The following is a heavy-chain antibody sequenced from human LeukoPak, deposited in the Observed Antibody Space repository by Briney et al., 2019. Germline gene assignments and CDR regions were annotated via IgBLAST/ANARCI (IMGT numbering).Heavy chain of an antibody. CDR1: GDSISSGSYY. Sequence: SETLSLTCPVSGDSISSGSYYWGWIRQPPGKGLEWIGSIYYTGSTYYNPSLKSRVTISVDTSKNQFSLKLSSVTAADTAVYYCARGLAALPIDYWGQGTLVTVSS. CDR2: IYYTGST. D-gene: IGHD6-13*01. J-gene: IGHJ4*02. CDR3: ARGLAALPIDY. V-gene: IGHV4-39*07.